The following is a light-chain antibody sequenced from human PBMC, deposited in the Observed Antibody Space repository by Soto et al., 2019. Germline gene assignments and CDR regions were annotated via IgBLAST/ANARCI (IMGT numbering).Light chain of an antibody. Sequence: EFVLTQSPGTLSLPPGERATLSCRASQTVRNNYLAWYQQKPGQAPRLLIYGASTRATGIPARFSGSGSGTEFILTISSLQSEDFAVYYCQQYNNWPTWTFGQGTKVDIK. V-gene: IGKV3-15*01. CDR1: QTVRNN. J-gene: IGKJ1*01. CDR3: QQYNNWPTWT. CDR2: GAS.